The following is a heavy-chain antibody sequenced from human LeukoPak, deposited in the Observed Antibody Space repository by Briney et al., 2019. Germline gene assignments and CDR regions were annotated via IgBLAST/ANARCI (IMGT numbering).Heavy chain of an antibody. D-gene: IGHD1-26*01. V-gene: IGHV3-48*03. J-gene: IGHJ6*02. CDR1: GFTFSNYE. CDR2: ISSSGSNI. Sequence: GGSLRLSCEASGFTFSNYEMNWVRQAPGKGLEWVSHISSSGSNIYYADSAKGRFTISRDNAKNSLYLQMNSLRAEDTALYYCAREGGTGSRRNYYYYYGMDVWGQGTTVTVS. CDR3: AREGGTGSRRNYYYYYGMDV.